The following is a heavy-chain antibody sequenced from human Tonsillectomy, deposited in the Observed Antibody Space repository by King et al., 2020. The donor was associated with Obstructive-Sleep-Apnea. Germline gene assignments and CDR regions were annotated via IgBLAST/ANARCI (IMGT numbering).Heavy chain of an antibody. CDR1: GYSISSGYY. D-gene: IGHD4-23*01. V-gene: IGHV4-38-2*02. CDR3: ARDLGYGGNSVGPY. CDR2: IYHSGST. J-gene: IGHJ4*02. Sequence: VQLQESGPGLVKPSETLSLTCTVSGYSISSGYYWGWIRQPPGKGLEWIGSIYHSGSTYYNPSLKSRVTISVDTSKNQFSLKLGSVTAADTAVYYCARDLGYGGNSVGPYWGQGTLVTVSS.